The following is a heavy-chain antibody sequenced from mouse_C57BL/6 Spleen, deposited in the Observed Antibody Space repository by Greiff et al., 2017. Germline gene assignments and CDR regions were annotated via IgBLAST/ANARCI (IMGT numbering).Heavy chain of an antibody. CDR1: GYSITSGYY. J-gene: IGHJ3*01. D-gene: IGHD2-3*01. CDR2: ISYDGSN. CDR3: ARVDGYYLFAC. V-gene: IGHV3-6*01. Sequence: EVKLMESGPGLVKPSQSLSLTCSVTGYSITSGYYWNWIRQFPGNKLEWMGYISYDGSNNYNPSLKNRISITRDTSKNLFFLKLNSVTTEATATYYGARVDGYYLFACWGQGTLVTVSA.